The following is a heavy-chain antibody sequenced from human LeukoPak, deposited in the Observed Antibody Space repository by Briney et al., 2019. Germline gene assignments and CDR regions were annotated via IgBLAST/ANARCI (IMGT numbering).Heavy chain of an antibody. Sequence: SQTLSLTCAISGDSVSSNSVTWNWIRQSPSRGLEWLGRTYYRSTWYNDYAVSVRGRITVNPDTSKNQSSLHLNSVTPEDTAVYYCARRLTQYDCFDPWGQGILVTVSS. CDR3: ARRLTQYDCFDP. CDR1: GDSVSSNSVT. D-gene: IGHD2-2*01. V-gene: IGHV6-1*01. J-gene: IGHJ5*02. CDR2: TYYRSTWYN.